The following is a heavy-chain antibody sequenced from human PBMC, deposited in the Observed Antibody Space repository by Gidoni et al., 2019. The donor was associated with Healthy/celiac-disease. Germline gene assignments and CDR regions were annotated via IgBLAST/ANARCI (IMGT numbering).Heavy chain of an antibody. CDR1: RFTFSSFW. Sequence: EVQLVESGGGLVQPGVSLRLSCAASRFTFSSFWMSWVRQAPGKGLESVANIKQDGSEKNYVDSVKGRFTISRDNAKNSLYLQMNSLRAEDTAVYYCAMYSSSSGWFDPWGQGTLVTVSS. CDR2: IKQDGSEK. CDR3: AMYSSSSGWFDP. J-gene: IGHJ5*02. V-gene: IGHV3-7*01. D-gene: IGHD6-6*01.